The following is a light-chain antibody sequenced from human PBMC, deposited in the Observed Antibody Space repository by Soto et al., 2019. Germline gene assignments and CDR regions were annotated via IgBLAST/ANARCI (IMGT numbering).Light chain of an antibody. V-gene: IGLV1-47*01. Sequence: QSVLTQPPSASGTPGQRVTISCSGSSSNIETNYVYWYQQFPGTAPKLLIHRNDQRPSGVPDRFSGSKSGTSASLAISGLRSEDVADYYCAAWDDSLSGHVVFGGGTKLTVL. J-gene: IGLJ2*01. CDR1: SSNIETNY. CDR2: RND. CDR3: AAWDDSLSGHVV.